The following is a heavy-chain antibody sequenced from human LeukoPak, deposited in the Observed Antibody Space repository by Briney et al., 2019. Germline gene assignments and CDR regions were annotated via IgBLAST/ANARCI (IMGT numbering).Heavy chain of an antibody. J-gene: IGHJ1*01. CDR3: ARSSEYSSSWGN. CDR2: IYYSGST. V-gene: IGHV4-59*08. Sequence: SETLSLTCTVSGGSISSYYWSWIRQPPGKGLEWIGYIYYSGSTNYNPSLKSRFTISVDSSKNQFYLKLSSVTAADTAVYYCARSSEYSSSWGNWGQGTLVTVSS. D-gene: IGHD6-13*01. CDR1: GGSISSYY.